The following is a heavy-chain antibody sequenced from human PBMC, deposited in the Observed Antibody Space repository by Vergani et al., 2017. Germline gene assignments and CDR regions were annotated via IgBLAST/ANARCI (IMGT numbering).Heavy chain of an antibody. V-gene: IGHV4-38-2*02. CDR3: ARPAVAGSYYFDY. D-gene: IGHD6-19*01. Sequence: VQLHASGPGLVTPSQTLSLTCTVSGYSISSGYYWGWIRQPPGKGLEWIGSIYHSGSTYYNPSLKSRVTISVDTSKNQFSLKLSSVTAADTAVYYCARPAVAGSYYFDYWGQGTLVTVSS. CDR2: IYHSGST. CDR1: GYSISSGYY. J-gene: IGHJ4*02.